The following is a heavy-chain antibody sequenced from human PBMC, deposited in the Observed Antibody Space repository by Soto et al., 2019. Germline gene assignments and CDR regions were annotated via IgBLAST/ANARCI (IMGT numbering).Heavy chain of an antibody. CDR1: GFAFSNSW. CDR3: ARLWTTVTCDY. D-gene: IGHD4-17*01. CDR2: IKRDGSVK. J-gene: IGHJ4*02. Sequence: EVQLVESGGGLVQPGGSLRLACAASGFAFSNSWMSWVRQAPGKGLEWVANIKRDGSVKNYVDSVKGRVTISRDNAKNSLYLQMNSLRAEDTAVYYCARLWTTVTCDYRGQGTLVTVSS. V-gene: IGHV3-7*04.